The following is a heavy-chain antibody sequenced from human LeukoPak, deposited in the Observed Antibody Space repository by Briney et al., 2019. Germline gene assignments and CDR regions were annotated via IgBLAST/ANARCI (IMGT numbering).Heavy chain of an antibody. V-gene: IGHV3-21*01. Sequence: GGSLRLSCAASGFTFSSYGMNWVRQAPGQGLEWVSSISSSSSYIYYADTVKGRVTISRDNAKNSLYLRMNRLRAEDTAVYYCARAAVRTNAFDIWGQGTMVTVSS. CDR1: GFTFSSYG. CDR2: ISSSSSYI. D-gene: IGHD4/OR15-4a*01. CDR3: ARAAVRTNAFDI. J-gene: IGHJ3*02.